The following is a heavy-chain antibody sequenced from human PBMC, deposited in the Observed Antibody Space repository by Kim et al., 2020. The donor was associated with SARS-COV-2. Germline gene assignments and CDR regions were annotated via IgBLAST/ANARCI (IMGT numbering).Heavy chain of an antibody. CDR1: GYTFTGYY. D-gene: IGHD1-26*01. V-gene: IGHV1-2*02. Sequence: ASVKVSCKASGYTFTGYYMHWVRQAPGQGLEWMGWINPNSGGTNYAQKFQGRVTMTRDTSISTAYMELSRLRSDDTAVYYCARDLIVGADLSDYWGQGTLVTVSS. J-gene: IGHJ4*02. CDR2: INPNSGGT. CDR3: ARDLIVGADLSDY.